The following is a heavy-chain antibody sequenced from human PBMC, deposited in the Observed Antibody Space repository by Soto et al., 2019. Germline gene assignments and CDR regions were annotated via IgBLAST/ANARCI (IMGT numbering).Heavy chain of an antibody. V-gene: IGHV3-23*01. CDR1: GFTFRDDA. Sequence: EVQLLESGGGLEQPGGSLRLSCAASGFTFRDDAMSWVRQAPGKGLEWVTTITGSSSNLYYSDSGKGRFAISRDNSKNTLYLQMGSLTAQASAVYYCAKGGAVYVLLTHDSGGQGTLVTASS. J-gene: IGHJ4*02. CDR2: ITGSSSNL. CDR3: AKGGAVYVLLTHDS. D-gene: IGHD3-9*01.